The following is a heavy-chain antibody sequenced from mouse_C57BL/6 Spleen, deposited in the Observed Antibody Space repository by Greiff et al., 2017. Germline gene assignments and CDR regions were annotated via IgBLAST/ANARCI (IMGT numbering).Heavy chain of an antibody. D-gene: IGHD5-1-1*01. CDR3: ARGIPHAMDY. CDR1: GYTFTSYW. Sequence: QVQLQQPGAELVMPGASVKLSCKASGYTFTSYWMHWVKQRPGQGLEWIGEIDPSDSYTNYNQKFKGKSTLTVAKSTSTAYMQLSSLTSENSAVYYGARGIPHAMDYWGQGTSVTVSS. J-gene: IGHJ4*01. V-gene: IGHV1-69*01. CDR2: IDPSDSYT.